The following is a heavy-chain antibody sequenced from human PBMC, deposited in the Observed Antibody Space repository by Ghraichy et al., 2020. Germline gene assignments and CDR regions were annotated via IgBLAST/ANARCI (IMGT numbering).Heavy chain of an antibody. CDR3: ASSQETSSVDFWSGYSSLNWFDP. D-gene: IGHD3-3*01. Sequence: LRLSCTVSGGSISSSSYYWGWIRQPPGKGLEWIGSIYYSGSTYYNPSLKSRVTISVDTSKNQFSLKLSSVTAADTAVYYCASSQETSSVDFWSGYSSLNWFDPWGQGTLVTVSS. V-gene: IGHV4-39*01. CDR2: IYYSGST. CDR1: GGSISSSSYY. J-gene: IGHJ5*02.